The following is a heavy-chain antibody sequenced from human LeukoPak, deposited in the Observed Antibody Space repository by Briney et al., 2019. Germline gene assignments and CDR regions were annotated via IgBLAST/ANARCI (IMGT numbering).Heavy chain of an antibody. D-gene: IGHD7-27*01. CDR2: MSPNSGDT. CDR3: ARGPPNWGYDY. CDR1: RYTFTSYD. Sequence: ASVTVSCKASRYTFTSYDFNWVRQATGQRPEWMGWMSPNSGDTGYAQKFQDRVTMTRNTSISTAYMELSSLRSDDTAVYYCARGPPNWGYDYWGPGTLVTVSS. J-gene: IGHJ4*02. V-gene: IGHV1-8*01.